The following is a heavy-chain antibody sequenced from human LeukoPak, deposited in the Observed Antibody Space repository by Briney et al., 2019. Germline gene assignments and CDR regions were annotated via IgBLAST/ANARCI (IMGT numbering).Heavy chain of an antibody. V-gene: IGHV4-31*03. Sequence: SQTLSLTCTVSGGSISSGGYYWSWIRQHPGKGLEWIGYIYYSGSTNYNPSLKSRVTISVDTSKNQFSLKLSSVTAADTAVYYCARDNYSWDAFDIWGQGTMVTVSS. D-gene: IGHD5-18*01. CDR3: ARDNYSWDAFDI. J-gene: IGHJ3*02. CDR2: IYYSGST. CDR1: GGSISSGGYY.